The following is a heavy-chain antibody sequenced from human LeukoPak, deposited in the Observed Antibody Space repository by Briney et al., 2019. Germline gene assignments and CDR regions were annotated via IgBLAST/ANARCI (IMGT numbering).Heavy chain of an antibody. CDR1: GYTFTGHY. Sequence: ASVKVSCTSSGYTFTGHYLYWVRQAPGQGLEWMGRINPNSGGTNYAQKFQGRVTMTRDTSISTAYMELSRLRSDDTAVYYCASPKRYCSSTSCYGLDVWGQGTTVTVSS. D-gene: IGHD2-2*01. V-gene: IGHV1-2*06. CDR3: ASPKRYCSSTSCYGLDV. J-gene: IGHJ6*02. CDR2: INPNSGGT.